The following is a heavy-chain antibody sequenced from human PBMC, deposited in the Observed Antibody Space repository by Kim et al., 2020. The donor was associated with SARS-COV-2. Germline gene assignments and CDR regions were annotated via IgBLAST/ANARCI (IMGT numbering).Heavy chain of an antibody. CDR1: GGSISSSSYY. Sequence: SETLSLTCTVSGGSISSSSYYWGWIRQPPGKGLEWIGSIYYSGSTYYNPSLKSRVTISVDTSKNQFSLKLSSVTAADTAVYYCARDRYSAPPDIVVVVAATPHYYGMDVWGQGTTVTVSS. J-gene: IGHJ6*02. V-gene: IGHV4-39*07. CDR2: IYYSGST. CDR3: ARDRYSAPPDIVVVVAATPHYYGMDV. D-gene: IGHD2-15*01.